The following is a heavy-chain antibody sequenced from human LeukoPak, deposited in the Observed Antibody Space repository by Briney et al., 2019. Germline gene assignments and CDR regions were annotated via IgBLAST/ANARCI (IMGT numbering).Heavy chain of an antibody. CDR1: GFTFSSYA. CDR3: ARDHCSSTSCYGIGAFDI. CDR2: ISSNGGST. J-gene: IGHJ3*02. V-gene: IGHV3-64*01. Sequence: GGSLRLSCAASGFTFSSYAMHWVRQAPGKGLEYVSAISSNGGSTYYANSVKGRFTISRDNSKNTLYLQMGSLRAEDMAVYYCARDHCSSTSCYGIGAFDIWGQGTMVTVSS. D-gene: IGHD2-2*01.